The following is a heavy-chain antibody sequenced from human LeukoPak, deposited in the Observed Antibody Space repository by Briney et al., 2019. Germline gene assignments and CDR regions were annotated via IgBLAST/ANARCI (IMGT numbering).Heavy chain of an antibody. V-gene: IGHV1-2*04. CDR2: INPNSGGT. D-gene: IGHD4-17*01. CDR1: GYTFTGYY. J-gene: IGHJ4*02. CDR3: ARAGYGDQPGYFDY. Sequence: ASVKVSCKASGYTFTGYYMHWVRQAPGQGLEWMGWINPNSGGTNYAQKFQGWVTMTRDTFISTAYMELSRLRSDDTAVYYCARAGYGDQPGYFDYWGQGTLVTVSS.